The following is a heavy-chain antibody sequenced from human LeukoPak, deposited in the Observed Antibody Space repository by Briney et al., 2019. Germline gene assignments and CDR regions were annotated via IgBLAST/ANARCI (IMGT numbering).Heavy chain of an antibody. CDR1: GYTFTSYD. D-gene: IGHD1-7*01. J-gene: IGHJ6*03. CDR3: ARAITGTTFYYYYYDMDV. Sequence: ASVKVSCKASGYTFTSYDINWVRQATEQGLEWMGWMNPNSGNTGYAQKFQGRVTMTRNTSISTAYMELSSLRSEDTAVYYCARAITGTTFYYYYYDMDVWGKGTTVTVSS. V-gene: IGHV1-8*01. CDR2: MNPNSGNT.